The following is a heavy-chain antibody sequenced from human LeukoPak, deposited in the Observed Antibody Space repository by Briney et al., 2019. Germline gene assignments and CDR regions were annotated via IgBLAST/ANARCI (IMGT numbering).Heavy chain of an antibody. CDR3: ARGVRIAVAGNIDY. CDR1: GFTFSTYW. CDR2: IDRDGSVT. V-gene: IGHV3-74*01. J-gene: IGHJ4*02. D-gene: IGHD6-19*01. Sequence: GGSLRLSCAGSGFTFSTYWMHWVRQAPGKGLVWVSRIDRDGSVTWYADSVKGRFTISRDNSKNTLYLQMNSLRAEDTAVYYCARGVRIAVAGNIDYWGQGILVSVSS.